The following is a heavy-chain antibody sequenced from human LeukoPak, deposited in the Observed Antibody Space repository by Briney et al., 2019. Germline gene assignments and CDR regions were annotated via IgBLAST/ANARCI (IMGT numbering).Heavy chain of an antibody. CDR3: ARDLTGNSCL. CDR2: INPSGAIT. Sequence: ASVKVSCKASGYTFTSYYMHWVRQAPGQGLEWMGIINPSGAITNYAQNFQGRVTMTRDTSTSTVYMELSSLGSEDTAVYYCARDLTGNSCLWGQGTLVTVSS. CDR1: GYTFTSYY. D-gene: IGHD1-14*01. J-gene: IGHJ4*02. V-gene: IGHV1-46*01.